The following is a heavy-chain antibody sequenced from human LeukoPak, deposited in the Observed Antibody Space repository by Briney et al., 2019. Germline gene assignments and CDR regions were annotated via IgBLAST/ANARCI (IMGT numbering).Heavy chain of an antibody. CDR2: ISSSSSYI. D-gene: IGHD2/OR15-2a*01. J-gene: IGHJ4*02. CDR1: GFTFRSYS. V-gene: IGHV3-21*01. CDR3: AREGLSYFDY. Sequence: PGGSLRLSRAASGFTFRSYSMNWVRQAAGKGLEWVSSISSSSSYIYYADSVKGRFTISRDNAKNSLYLQMNSLRAEDTAVYYCAREGLSYFDYWGQGTLVTVSS.